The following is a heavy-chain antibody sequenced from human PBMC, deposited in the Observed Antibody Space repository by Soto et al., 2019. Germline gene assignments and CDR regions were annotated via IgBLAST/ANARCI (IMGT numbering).Heavy chain of an antibody. CDR3: AKDFGAWSDS. J-gene: IGHJ5*01. Sequence: SLRLSCAASGFAFSTYGMHWVRQAPGKGLEWVALISYDGGDFYYADSVKGRFTISRDNSKHTLSLQMDSLRVEDTAVYYCAKDFGAWSDSWGQGTLVTVS. D-gene: IGHD3-10*01. CDR1: GFAFSTYG. CDR2: ISYDGGDF. V-gene: IGHV3-30*18.